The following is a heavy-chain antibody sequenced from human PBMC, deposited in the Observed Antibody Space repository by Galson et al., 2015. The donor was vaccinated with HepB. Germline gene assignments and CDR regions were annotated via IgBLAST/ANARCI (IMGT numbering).Heavy chain of an antibody. J-gene: IGHJ6*02. CDR1: GYTFSNFG. V-gene: IGHV1-18*04. CDR2: ISAYSGNT. D-gene: IGHD3-3*02. Sequence: SVKVSCKASGYTFSNFGLIWVRQAPGQGLEWMGWISAYSGNTDYAQNLQGRVTMTADTSTSTGYMELRNLRSDDTAVYYCAKPISSNSYYYGMDVWGQGTTVTVSS. CDR3: AKPISSNSYYYGMDV.